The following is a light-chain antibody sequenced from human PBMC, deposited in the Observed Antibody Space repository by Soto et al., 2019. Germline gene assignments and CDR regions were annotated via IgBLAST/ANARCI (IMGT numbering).Light chain of an antibody. CDR3: QQYNNWPWT. J-gene: IGKJ1*01. V-gene: IGKV3-15*01. Sequence: EIVMTQSPVTLSVSPGERATLSCRASQSVSSNLAWYQQKPGQAPRLLIYGASTRATGISARFSGSGSGTEFTLTISSLQSEDFAVYYCQQYNNWPWTFGQGTKV. CDR2: GAS. CDR1: QSVSSN.